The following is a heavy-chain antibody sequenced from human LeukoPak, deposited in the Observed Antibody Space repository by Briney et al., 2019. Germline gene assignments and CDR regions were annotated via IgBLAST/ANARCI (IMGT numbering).Heavy chain of an antibody. CDR2: IYYSGST. CDR1: GGSISSSSYY. J-gene: IGHJ4*02. Sequence: SETLSLTCAVSGGSISSSSYYWGWIRQPPGKGLEWIGSIYYSGSTYYNPSLKSRVTISVDTSKNQFSLKLSSVTAADTAVYHCALSEGGWTPFDYWGQGTLVTVSS. CDR3: ALSEGGWTPFDY. D-gene: IGHD2-15*01. V-gene: IGHV4-39*01.